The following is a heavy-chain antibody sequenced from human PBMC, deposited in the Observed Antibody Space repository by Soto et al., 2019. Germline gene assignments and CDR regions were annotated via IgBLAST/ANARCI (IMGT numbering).Heavy chain of an antibody. CDR1: GFTFSSYA. D-gene: IGHD3-9*01. V-gene: IGHV3-23*01. CDR2: TSGSGVST. CDR3: AKEYYDILTGYDAFDI. Sequence: GGSLRLSCAASGFTFSSYALRWVRQAPGKGLEWASATSGSGVSTYYADSVNGRFTISIDNSKNTLYLQMNSLRAEDTAVYYCAKEYYDILTGYDAFDIWGQGTMVTVSS. J-gene: IGHJ3*02.